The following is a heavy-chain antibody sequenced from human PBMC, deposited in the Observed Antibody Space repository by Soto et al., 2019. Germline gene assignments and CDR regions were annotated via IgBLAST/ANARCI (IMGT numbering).Heavy chain of an antibody. V-gene: IGHV1-69*13. CDR3: ARPQSTANDAFDI. Sequence: GASVKVSCKASGGTFSSYAVSWVRQAPGQGLEWMGGIIPIFGTANYAQKFQGRVTITADESTSTAYMELSSLRSEDTAVYYCARPQSTANDAFDIWGKGTMVTVSS. CDR1: GGTFSSYA. CDR2: IIPIFGTA. J-gene: IGHJ3*02. D-gene: IGHD4-17*01.